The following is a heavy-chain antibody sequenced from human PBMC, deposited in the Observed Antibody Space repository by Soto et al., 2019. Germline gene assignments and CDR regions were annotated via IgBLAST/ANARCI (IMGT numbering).Heavy chain of an antibody. CDR3: ARVYLKNYDILNGSPHPIDY. V-gene: IGHV4-30-4*01. CDR1: GGSISSGDYY. CDR2: IYYSGST. J-gene: IGHJ4*02. D-gene: IGHD3-9*01. Sequence: PSETLSLTCTVSGGSISSGDYYWSWIRQPPGKGLEWIGYIYYSGSTYYNPSLKSRVTISVDTSKNQFSLKLSSVTAADTAVYYCARVYLKNYDILNGSPHPIDYWGQGTLVTVSS.